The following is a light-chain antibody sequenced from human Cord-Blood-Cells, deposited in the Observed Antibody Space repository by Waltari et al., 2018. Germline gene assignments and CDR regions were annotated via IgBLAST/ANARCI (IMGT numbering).Light chain of an antibody. CDR2: EVS. CDR1: SSDVGGYNY. J-gene: IGLJ3*02. V-gene: IGLV2-14*01. Sequence: QSALTQPASVSGSPGQSITISCTGTSSDVGGYNYVSWYQQHPGKAPKLMIYEVSNRPSGVSKRFYGSNSGNTASLTISVLQAEDEADYYCSSYTSSSTWVFGGGTKLTVL. CDR3: SSYTSSSTWV.